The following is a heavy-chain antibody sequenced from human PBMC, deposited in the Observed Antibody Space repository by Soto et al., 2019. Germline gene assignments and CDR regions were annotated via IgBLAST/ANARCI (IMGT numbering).Heavy chain of an antibody. D-gene: IGHD6-13*01. Sequence: SETLSLTCTVSGGFISSNYWTWIRQPPGKGLEWIGYVYNSGSTNYNPSLKSRVTISEDTSKSQFSLKVNSMTAADTAVYYCARYRREAVAGYTLDNWGQGILVTVSS. CDR2: VYNSGST. CDR3: ARYRREAVAGYTLDN. V-gene: IGHV4-59*01. J-gene: IGHJ4*02. CDR1: GGFISSNY.